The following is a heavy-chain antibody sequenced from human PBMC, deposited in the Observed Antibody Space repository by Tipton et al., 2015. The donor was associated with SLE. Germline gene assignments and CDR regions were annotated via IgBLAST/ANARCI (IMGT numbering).Heavy chain of an antibody. D-gene: IGHD3-10*01. J-gene: IGHJ4*02. Sequence: QLVQSGAEVKKPGASVKVSCKASGYTFTNDDINWVRQATGQGLEWMGWMNPNTANTGYAQKFQGRVTMTRNTSDSTAYMELSSLRSEDTAVYYCARGEDGSGTYYDKYWGQGTLGTVSS. V-gene: IGHV1-8*01. CDR1: GYTFTNDD. CDR2: MNPNTANT. CDR3: ARGEDGSGTYYDKY.